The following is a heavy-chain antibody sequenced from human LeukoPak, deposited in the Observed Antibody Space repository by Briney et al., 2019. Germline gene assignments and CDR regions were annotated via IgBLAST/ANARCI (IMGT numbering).Heavy chain of an antibody. CDR3: ARAKYYYDSSGYYYYFDY. J-gene: IGHJ4*02. D-gene: IGHD3-22*01. V-gene: IGHV1-69*04. CDR1: GGTFSSYA. CDR2: IIPILGIA. Sequence: EASVKVSCKASGGTFSSYAISWVRQAPGQGLEWMGRIIPILGIANYAQKFQGRVTITADKSTSTAYMELSSLRAGDTAVYYCARAKYYYDSSGYYYYFDYWGQGTLVTVSS.